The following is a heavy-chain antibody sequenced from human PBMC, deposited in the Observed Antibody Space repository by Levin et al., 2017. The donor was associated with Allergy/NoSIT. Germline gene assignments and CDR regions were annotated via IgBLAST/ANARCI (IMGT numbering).Heavy chain of an antibody. Sequence: SCAASGFTFSDYYMSWIRQAPGKGLEWVSYISRSGTTIYYADSVKGRFTISRDNAKNSLYLQMNSLRAEDTAVYYCARGPQWEGVFDIWGQGTMVTVSS. V-gene: IGHV3-11*01. CDR3: ARGPQWEGVFDI. D-gene: IGHD1-26*01. CDR2: ISRSGTTI. J-gene: IGHJ3*02. CDR1: GFTFSDYY.